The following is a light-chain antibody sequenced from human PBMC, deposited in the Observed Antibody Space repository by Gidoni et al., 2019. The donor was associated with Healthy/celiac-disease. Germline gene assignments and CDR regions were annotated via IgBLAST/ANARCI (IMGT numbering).Light chain of an antibody. CDR2: KAS. CDR3: QQYNSYSLT. J-gene: IGKJ4*01. CDR1: QSISSW. V-gene: IGKV1-5*03. Sequence: QMTQSPSTLSASVGDRVTITCRASQSISSWLAWYQQKPGKAPKLLIYKASSLESGVPSRFSGSGSGTEFTLTISSLQPDDFATYYCQQYNSYSLTFGGXTKVEIK.